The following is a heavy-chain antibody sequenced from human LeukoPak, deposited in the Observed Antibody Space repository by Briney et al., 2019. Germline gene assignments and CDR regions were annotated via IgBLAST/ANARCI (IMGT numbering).Heavy chain of an antibody. CDR1: GDSINNGFYY. J-gene: IGHJ4*02. CDR2: VYNRGTT. CDR3: ARSIRGGYNALAN. D-gene: IGHD3-10*01. Sequence: SQTLSLTCSVSGDSINNGFYYWTWIRQHPQKGLQWLGYVYNRGTTHYNPSLESRLTMSLDTSQNVFSLRLTSVTAADTAVYYCARSIRGGYNALANWGQGTRVTVSS. V-gene: IGHV4-31*03.